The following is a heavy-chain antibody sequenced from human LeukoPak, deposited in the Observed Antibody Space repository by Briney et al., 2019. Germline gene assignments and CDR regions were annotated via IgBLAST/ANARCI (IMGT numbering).Heavy chain of an antibody. CDR1: GYTFTDYY. J-gene: IGHJ4*02. CDR3: AREGGSASIRDFDY. V-gene: IGHV1-2*02. CDR2: MNPNSGAT. D-gene: IGHD2-2*01. Sequence: GASEKVSCMASGYTFTDYYMHWVRQAPGQGLEWLGWMNPNSGATLYAQNFQGRVAMTRDTSITTAYMELSSLISDDTAVYYCAREGGSASIRDFDYWGQGTLVSVSS.